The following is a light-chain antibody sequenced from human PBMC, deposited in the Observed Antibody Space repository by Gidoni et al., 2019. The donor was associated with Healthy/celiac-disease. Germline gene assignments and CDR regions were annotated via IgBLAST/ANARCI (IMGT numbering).Light chain of an antibody. CDR3: QQSYSTPYS. J-gene: IGKJ2*03. V-gene: IGKV1-39*01. CDR2: AAS. Sequence: DIQMTQSPSSLSASVGDRATITCRASQSISSYLNWYQQKPGKAPKLLIYAASSLQSGVPSRFSGSGSGTDFTLTISSLQPEDFATYYYQQSYSTPYSFGQGTKLEIK. CDR1: QSISSY.